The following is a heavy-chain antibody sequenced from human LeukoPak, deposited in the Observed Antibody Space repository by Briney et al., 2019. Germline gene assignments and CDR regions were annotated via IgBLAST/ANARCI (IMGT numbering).Heavy chain of an antibody. CDR3: ARVRPGYSSGWYFDY. D-gene: IGHD6-19*01. CDR1: GFTVSSNY. CDR2: IYSGGST. Sequence: GGSLRLSCAASGFTVSSNYMSWVRQAPGKGLEWVSVIYSGGSTYYADSVKGRFTISRDNSKNTLYLQMNSLRAEDTAVYYCARVRPGYSSGWYFDYWGQGTLVTVSS. V-gene: IGHV3-53*01. J-gene: IGHJ4*02.